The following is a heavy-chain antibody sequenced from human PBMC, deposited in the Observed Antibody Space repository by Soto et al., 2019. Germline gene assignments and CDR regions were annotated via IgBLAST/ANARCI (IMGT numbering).Heavy chain of an antibody. J-gene: IGHJ4*02. D-gene: IGHD6-19*01. Sequence: QITLKESGPTLVRPTQTLTLTCTFSGFSLSTSGLGVGWIRQPPGKALEWLALIYWNDDKRYSPSLKARLTITKDTSKNQVVLKMTNMDPVDTATYYCAHRPSRWYLFDYWGQGTLVTVSS. CDR3: AHRPSRWYLFDY. CDR1: GFSLSTSGLG. V-gene: IGHV2-5*01. CDR2: IYWNDDK.